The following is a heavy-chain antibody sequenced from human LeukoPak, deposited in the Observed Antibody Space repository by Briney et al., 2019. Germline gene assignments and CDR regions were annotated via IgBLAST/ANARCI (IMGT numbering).Heavy chain of an antibody. CDR1: GYSISSGYY. D-gene: IGHD3-3*01. CDR3: ARQSGGFLEWLLTFDY. Sequence: PSETLSLTCAVSGYSISSGYYWGWIRQPPGKGLEWIESIYHSGSTYYNPSLKSRVTISVDTSKNQFSLKLSSVTAADTAVYYCARQSGGFLEWLLTFDYWGQGTLDSVSS. V-gene: IGHV4-38-2*01. CDR2: IYHSGST. J-gene: IGHJ4*02.